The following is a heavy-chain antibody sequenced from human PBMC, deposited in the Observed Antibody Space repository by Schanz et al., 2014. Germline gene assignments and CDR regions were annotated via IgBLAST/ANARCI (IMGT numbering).Heavy chain of an antibody. CDR1: GFTFSSYS. D-gene: IGHD3-10*01. J-gene: IGHJ4*02. CDR3: ARDNYYGSGSCAY. CDR2: IKQDGSEK. Sequence: VQLLQFGGGVVQPGRSLRLSCAASGFTFSSYSMNWVRQAPGKGLEWVANIKQDGSEKYYVDAVKGRFTISRDNAKNSMYLHMKSLRGEDTAVYYCARDNYYGSGSCAYWGQGTLVTVSS. V-gene: IGHV3-7*01.